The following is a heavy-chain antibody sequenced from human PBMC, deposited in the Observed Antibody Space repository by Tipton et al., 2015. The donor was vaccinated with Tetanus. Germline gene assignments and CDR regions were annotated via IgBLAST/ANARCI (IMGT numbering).Heavy chain of an antibody. Sequence: QVQLVQSGAEVKKPGASVKVSCRASGYTFTTYGINWIRQAPGQGLEWLGWNGGHNGDTNYAQKFQGRVTMTTDTSANTAYMELRSLRSDDTAVYFCARLVKQWLIPEDYWGQGTLVIVSS. CDR3: ARLVKQWLIPEDY. J-gene: IGHJ4*02. CDR1: GYTFTTYG. V-gene: IGHV1-18*01. D-gene: IGHD6-19*01. CDR2: NGGHNGDT.